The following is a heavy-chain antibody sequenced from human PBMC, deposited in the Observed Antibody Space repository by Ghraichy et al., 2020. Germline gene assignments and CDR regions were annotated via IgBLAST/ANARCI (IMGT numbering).Heavy chain of an antibody. J-gene: IGHJ4*02. V-gene: IGHV4-34*01. Sequence: SETLSLTCAVYGGSFSGYYWSWIRQPPGKGLEWIGEINHSGSTNYNLSLKSRVTISVDTSKNQFSLKLSSVTAADTAVYYCARGMEGCGTLSVDYWGQGTLVTVSS. CDR1: GGSFSGYY. CDR2: INHSGST. CDR3: ARGMEGCGTLSVDY. D-gene: IGHD1-1*01.